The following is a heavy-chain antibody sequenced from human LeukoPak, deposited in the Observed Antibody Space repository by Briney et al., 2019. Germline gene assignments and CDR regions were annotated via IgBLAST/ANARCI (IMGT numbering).Heavy chain of an antibody. CDR1: GGSFSGYY. V-gene: IGHV4-34*01. J-gene: IGHJ4*02. D-gene: IGHD3-22*01. Sequence: SETLSLTCAVYGGSFSGYYWSWIRQPPGKGLEWIGEINHSGSTNYNPSLKSRVTISVDTSKNQFSLKLSSVTAADTAAYYCARGLKYYYDSSGYPPLGYWGQGTLVTVSS. CDR3: ARGLKYYYDSSGYPPLGY. CDR2: INHSGST.